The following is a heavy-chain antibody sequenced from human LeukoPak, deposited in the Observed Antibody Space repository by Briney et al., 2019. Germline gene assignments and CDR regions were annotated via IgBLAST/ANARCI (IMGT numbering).Heavy chain of an antibody. V-gene: IGHV4-34*01. D-gene: IGHD5-18*01. Sequence: SETLSLTCAVYGGSFSGYYWSWIRQPPGKGLEWIGEINHSGSTNFNPSLKSRVTISVDTSKNQFSLKLSSVTAADTAVYYCARATGYSYGYGLDYWGQGTLVTVSS. J-gene: IGHJ4*02. CDR3: ARATGYSYGYGLDY. CDR2: INHSGST. CDR1: GGSFSGYY.